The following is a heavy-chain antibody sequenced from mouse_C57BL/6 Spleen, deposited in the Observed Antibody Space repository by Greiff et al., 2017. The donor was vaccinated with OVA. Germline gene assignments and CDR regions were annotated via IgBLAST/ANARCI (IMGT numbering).Heavy chain of an antibody. J-gene: IGHJ3*01. CDR1: GFTFSDYG. Sequence: EVKLMESGGGLVKPGGSLKLSCAASGFTFSDYGMHWVRQAPEKGLEWVAYISSSSSTIYYADTVKGRFTISRDNAKNTLFLQMTSLRSEDTAMYYCAREEWSYWGQGTLVTVSA. CDR2: ISSSSSTI. CDR3: AREEWSY. D-gene: IGHD1-1*02. V-gene: IGHV5-17*01.